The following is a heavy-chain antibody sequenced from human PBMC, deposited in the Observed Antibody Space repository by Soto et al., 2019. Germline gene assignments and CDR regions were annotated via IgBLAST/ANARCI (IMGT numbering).Heavy chain of an antibody. Sequence: QVQLVQSGAEVKKPGASVKVSCKASGYTFTSYGISWVRQAPGQGLEWMGWISAYNGNTNYTQKLQGRVTMTTDPPTSPAYTELRSLRSDDTAVYYCASPLVRGEMAVWGQGTTVTVSS. V-gene: IGHV1-18*01. J-gene: IGHJ6*02. CDR1: GYTFTSYG. CDR2: ISAYNGNT. CDR3: ASPLVRGEMAV. D-gene: IGHD3-10*01.